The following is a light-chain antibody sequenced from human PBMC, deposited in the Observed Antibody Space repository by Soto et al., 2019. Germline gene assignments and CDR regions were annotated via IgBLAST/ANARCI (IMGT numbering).Light chain of an antibody. CDR2: NVN. J-gene: IGLJ1*01. CDR1: NSDIGAYDY. Sequence: QCVLTQPASGSGSPGQSITISCRGTNSDIGAYDYVSWYQQHPGKPPKLIIYNVNNRPSGDSFRFSGSKSANTASLTISGLQTDDEADYSCLSHTTRTLYVFGPGAKATVL. CDR3: LSHTTRTLYV. V-gene: IGLV2-14*03.